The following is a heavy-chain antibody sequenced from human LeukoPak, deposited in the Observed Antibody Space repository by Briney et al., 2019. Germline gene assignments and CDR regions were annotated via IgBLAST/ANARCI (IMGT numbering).Heavy chain of an antibody. V-gene: IGHV4-39*01. Sequence: SETLSLTCTVSGASIYTSRSSWGWIRQPPGKGLEWIASVYYTGSTYYSPSLKSRATISVDTSKNQFSLELNSVTAADTAVYYCTTSRTNDCSSPSCYTDYWGQGTLVTVSS. CDR3: TTSRTNDCSSPSCYTDY. CDR2: VYYTGST. J-gene: IGHJ4*02. D-gene: IGHD2-2*02. CDR1: GASIYTSRSS.